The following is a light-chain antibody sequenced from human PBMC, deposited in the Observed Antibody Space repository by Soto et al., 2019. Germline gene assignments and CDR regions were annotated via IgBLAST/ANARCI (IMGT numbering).Light chain of an antibody. V-gene: IGLV2-14*01. J-gene: IGLJ1*01. Sequence: SALTQPASVSGSPGQSITISCTGTSSDVGGYNYVSWYQQHPGKAPKLMIYEVSNRPSGVSNRFSGSKSGNTASLTISGLQAEDEADYYCSSYTFSSTPYVFGTGTKLTVL. CDR2: EVS. CDR3: SSYTFSSTPYV. CDR1: SSDVGGYNY.